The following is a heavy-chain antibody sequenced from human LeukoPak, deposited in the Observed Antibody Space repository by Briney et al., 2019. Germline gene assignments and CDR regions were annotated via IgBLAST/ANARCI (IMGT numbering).Heavy chain of an antibody. CDR1: GFAVSSNY. V-gene: IGHV3-53*01. D-gene: IGHD3-10*01. CDR3: AKAKGWYGEGYFDY. Sequence: GGSLRLSCAASGFAVSSNYMNWVRQAPGKGLEWVSVLYPDGRTYYSDSVKGRFTISRDVSKNTLFLQMTSLRAEDTAVYYCAKAKGWYGEGYFDYWGQGTLVTVSS. CDR2: LYPDGRT. J-gene: IGHJ4*02.